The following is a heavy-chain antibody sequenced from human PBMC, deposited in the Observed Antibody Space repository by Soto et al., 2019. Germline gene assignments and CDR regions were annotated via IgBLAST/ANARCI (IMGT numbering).Heavy chain of an antibody. CDR1: GGSISSSSYY. CDR3: ARTRAVWFDP. J-gene: IGHJ5*02. CDR2: IYYSGST. Sequence: QLQLQESGPGLVRPSETLSLTCTVSGGSISSSSYYWGWIRQPPGKGLEWIGSIYYSGSTYYNPSLKSRVTISVDTSKNQFSLKLSSVTAADTAVYYCARTRAVWFDPWGQGTLVTVSS. D-gene: IGHD6-19*01. V-gene: IGHV4-39*01.